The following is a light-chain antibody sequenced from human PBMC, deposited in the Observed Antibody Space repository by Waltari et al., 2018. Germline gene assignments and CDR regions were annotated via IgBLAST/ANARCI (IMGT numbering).Light chain of an antibody. J-gene: IGKJ2*01. Sequence: VLTQSPGTLSLSPGERATLPCRASQSLTKRYLAWYQQKPGPAPRLLIYGASSRAAGIPDRFSGSGSGTDFTLTISRLEPEDFQLYYCQQYGSSILYTFGQGTKLEIK. CDR2: GAS. CDR1: QSLTKRY. CDR3: QQYGSSILYT. V-gene: IGKV3-20*01.